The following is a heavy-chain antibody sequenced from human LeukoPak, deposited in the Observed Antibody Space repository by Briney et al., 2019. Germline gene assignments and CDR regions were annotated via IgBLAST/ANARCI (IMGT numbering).Heavy chain of an antibody. CDR3: AKAADSSGRVNWFDP. J-gene: IGHJ5*02. V-gene: IGHV3-23*01. CDR2: ISGSGGST. CDR1: GFTFSSYA. Sequence: HPGGSLRLSCAASGFTFSSYAMSWVRQAPGKGLEWVSAISGSGGSTYYADSVKGRFTITRDNSKNTLYLQMNSLRAEDTAVYYCAKAADSSGRVNWFDPWGQGTLVTVSS. D-gene: IGHD3-22*01.